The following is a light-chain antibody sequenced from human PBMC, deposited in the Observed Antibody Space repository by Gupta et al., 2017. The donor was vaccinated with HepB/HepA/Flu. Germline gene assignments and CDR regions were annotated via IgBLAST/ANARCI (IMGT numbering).Light chain of an antibody. V-gene: IGKV1-39*01. J-gene: IGKJ2*04. CDR1: QSISSH. Sequence: DIQMTQSPSALSASVGDRVTITCRASQSISSHFNWYQQKPGKAPKLLIYAASSLQSGVTSRFSGSGNGTDXPLSISXRQQEDFAPYYFHKNDSNAMCIFGXGTKLDIK. CDR2: AAS. CDR3: HKNDSNAMCI.